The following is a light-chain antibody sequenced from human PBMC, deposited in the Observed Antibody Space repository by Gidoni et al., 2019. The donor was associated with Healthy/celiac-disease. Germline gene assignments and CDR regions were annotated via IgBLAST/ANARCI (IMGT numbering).Light chain of an antibody. V-gene: IGLV1-44*01. CDR1: SSHIGSNT. J-gene: IGLJ3*02. CDR3: AAWDARLNGWV. CDR2: TKN. Sequence: QSVLTQPPSASGTPGQRVTISCSGSSSHIGSNTVNWYQQLPGTAPKLLIYTKNQRPSGVPDRFSGSKSGTSASLAICGLPSEDEADYYCAAWDARLNGWVFGGGTKLTVL.